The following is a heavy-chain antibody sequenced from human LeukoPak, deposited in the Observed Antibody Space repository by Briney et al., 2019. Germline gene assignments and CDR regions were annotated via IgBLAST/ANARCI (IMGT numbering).Heavy chain of an antibody. CDR3: ARGLAVSPMAPISDN. CDR1: GGSFSGYY. V-gene: IGHV4-34*01. D-gene: IGHD3-10*01. J-gene: IGHJ4*02. CDR2: INHSGST. Sequence: ASETLSLTCAVYGGSFSGYYWSWIRQPPGKGLEWIGEINHSGSTNYNPSLKSRVTISVDTSKNQFSLKLSSVTAADTAVYYCARGLAVSPMAPISDNWGQGTLVTVSS.